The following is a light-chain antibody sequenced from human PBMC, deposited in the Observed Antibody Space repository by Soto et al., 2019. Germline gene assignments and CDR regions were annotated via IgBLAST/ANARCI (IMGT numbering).Light chain of an antibody. J-gene: IGKJ1*01. CDR1: QSLVYSANNKNY. Sequence: DIVMTQSPDSLAVSLGERATINCKSSQSLVYSANNKNYLAWYQQKPGQPPKLLIYWASVRESGVPDRFSGSGSGTDFTLTISSLQAEDVAVYYCQQRVATLWTFGQGTKVEVK. CDR3: QQRVATLWT. CDR2: WAS. V-gene: IGKV4-1*01.